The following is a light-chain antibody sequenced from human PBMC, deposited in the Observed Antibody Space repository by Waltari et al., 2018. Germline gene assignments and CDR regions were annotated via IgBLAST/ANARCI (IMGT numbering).Light chain of an antibody. J-gene: IGLJ1*01. CDR2: DVT. CDR1: SDDIGTYNF. V-gene: IGLV2-14*03. Sequence: QHPLTQPASVSGSVGQSITISCTGTSDDIGTYNFVSWYQQYPGKAPKLIIYDVTDRPSGISHRFSASKSGNTASLIISGLQDEDEADYHCSSYTSSGTRVFGTGTTVTVL. CDR3: SSYTSSGTRV.